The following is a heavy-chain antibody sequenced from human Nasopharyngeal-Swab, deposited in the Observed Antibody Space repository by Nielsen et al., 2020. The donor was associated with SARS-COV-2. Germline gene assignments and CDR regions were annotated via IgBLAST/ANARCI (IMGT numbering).Heavy chain of an antibody. Sequence: GSLRLSCAVTGGSISSNNWWSWVRQPPGKGLEWIGEIYHTGSTNYNPSLKSRVTMSVDKSRNQFSLKLSSVTAADTAVYYCARNGAYNLDYWGQGTLVTVSS. CDR2: IYHTGST. CDR3: ARNGAYNLDY. D-gene: IGHD5-24*01. V-gene: IGHV4-4*02. CDR1: GGSISSNNW. J-gene: IGHJ4*02.